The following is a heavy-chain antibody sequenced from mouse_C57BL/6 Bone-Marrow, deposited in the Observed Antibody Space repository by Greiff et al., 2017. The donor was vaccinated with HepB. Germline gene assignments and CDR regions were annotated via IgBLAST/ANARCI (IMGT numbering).Heavy chain of an antibody. V-gene: IGHV1-80*01. J-gene: IGHJ4*01. CDR3: ARPTTYYYAMDY. CDR2: IYPGDGDT. CDR1: GYAFSSYW. Sequence: VQLQQSGAELVKPGASVKISCKASGYAFSSYWMNWVKQRPGKGLEWIGQIYPGDGDTNYNGKFKGKATLTADKSSSTAYMQLSSLTSEDSAVYFCARPTTYYYAMDYWGQGTSVTVSS. D-gene: IGHD2-12*01.